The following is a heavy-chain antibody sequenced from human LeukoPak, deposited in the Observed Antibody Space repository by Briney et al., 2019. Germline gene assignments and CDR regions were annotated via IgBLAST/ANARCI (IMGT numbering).Heavy chain of an antibody. CDR1: GGSISSGSYY. D-gene: IGHD2-15*01. Sequence: PSETLSLTCTVSGGSISSGSYYWSWIRQPAGKGLEWIGRIYTSGSTNYNPSLKSRVTISVDTSKNQFSLKLSSVTAADTAVYYCARRCSEWNTPDDAFDIWGQGTMVTVSS. J-gene: IGHJ3*02. V-gene: IGHV4-61*02. CDR2: IYTSGST. CDR3: ARRCSEWNTPDDAFDI.